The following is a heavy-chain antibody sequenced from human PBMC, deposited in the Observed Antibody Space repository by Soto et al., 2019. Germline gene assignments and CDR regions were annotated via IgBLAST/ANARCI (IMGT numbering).Heavy chain of an antibody. CDR2: MYSGGST. D-gene: IGHD2-21*02. J-gene: IGHJ6*03. CDR3: ARVSVTPDEYYYYYMDV. CDR1: GFTVSSNY. Sequence: GGSLRLSCAASGFTVSSNYMSWVRQAPGKGLEWVSVMYSGGSTYYVDSVKGRFTISRHNSKNTLYLQMNSLRAEDTAVYYCARVSVTPDEYYYYYMDVWGKGTTVTVSS. V-gene: IGHV3-53*04.